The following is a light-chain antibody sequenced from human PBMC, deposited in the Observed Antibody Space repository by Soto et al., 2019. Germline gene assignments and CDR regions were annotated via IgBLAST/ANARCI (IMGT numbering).Light chain of an antibody. Sequence: EIVFAHAPGTRSFSPVERATLSCRASQSVSRHLAWYQQKPGQAPRLLIYDASNRATGIPARFSGSGSGTDFTLTISSLEPEDFAVYYCQQRNNWPPVTFGGGTKVDI. J-gene: IGKJ4*01. CDR2: DAS. V-gene: IGKV3-11*01. CDR3: QQRNNWPPVT. CDR1: QSVSRH.